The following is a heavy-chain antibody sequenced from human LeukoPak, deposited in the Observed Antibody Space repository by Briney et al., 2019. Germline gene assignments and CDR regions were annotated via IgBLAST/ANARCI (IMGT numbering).Heavy chain of an antibody. D-gene: IGHD3-10*01. CDR2: INHSGST. CDR3: ARVLYGSGAPYYYYMDV. Sequence: SETLSLTCAVYGGSFSGYYWSWIRQPPGKGLEWIGEINHSGSTNYNPSLKSRVTISVDTSKNQFSLKLSSVTAADTAVYYCARVLYGSGAPYYYYMDVWGKGTTVTVSS. J-gene: IGHJ6*03. V-gene: IGHV4-34*01. CDR1: GGSFSGYY.